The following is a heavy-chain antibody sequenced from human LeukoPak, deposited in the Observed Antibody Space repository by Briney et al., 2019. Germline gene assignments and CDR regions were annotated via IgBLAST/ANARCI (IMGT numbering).Heavy chain of an antibody. CDR1: GGYISSYY. V-gene: IGHV4-59*08. J-gene: IGHJ4*02. CDR2: IYYSGST. CDR3: AASVSSTSSFDY. D-gene: IGHD2-2*01. Sequence: SETLSLTCTVTGGYISSYYWSWIRQPPGKGLEWIGYIYYSGSTNYNPSLKSRVTISVDTSKNQFSLKLSSVTAADTAVYYCAASVSSTSSFDYWGQGTLVTVSS.